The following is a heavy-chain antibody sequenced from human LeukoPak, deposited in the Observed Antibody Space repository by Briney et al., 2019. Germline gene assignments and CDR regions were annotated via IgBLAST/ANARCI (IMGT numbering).Heavy chain of an antibody. CDR2: ISGSGGSA. D-gene: IGHD4-17*01. CDR3: AKVYGDYLFVFDY. V-gene: IGHV3-23*01. CDR1: GFTFSSYA. Sequence: GGSLRLSCAASGFTFSSYAMSWVRQAPGKGLEWVSAISGSGGSAYYADSVKGRFTISRDNSKNTLYLQMNSLRAEDTAVYYCAKVYGDYLFVFDYWGQGTLVTVSS. J-gene: IGHJ4*02.